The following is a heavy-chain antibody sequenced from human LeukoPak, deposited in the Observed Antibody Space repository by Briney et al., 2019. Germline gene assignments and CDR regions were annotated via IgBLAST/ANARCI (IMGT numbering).Heavy chain of an antibody. Sequence: GGSLRLSCAASGFTFSIYSMNWVRQAPGKGLEWVSSIGGSSSSLYYAESVKGRFTISRDNARNSLYLQMNSLRAEDTAVYYCAREREAAATTWFNPWGQGTLVTVSS. J-gene: IGHJ5*02. D-gene: IGHD6-13*01. V-gene: IGHV3-21*01. CDR3: AREREAAATTWFNP. CDR1: GFTFSIYS. CDR2: IGGSSSSL.